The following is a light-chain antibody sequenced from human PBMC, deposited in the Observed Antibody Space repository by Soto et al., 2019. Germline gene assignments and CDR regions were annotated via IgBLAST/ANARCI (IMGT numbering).Light chain of an antibody. J-gene: IGKJ1*01. CDR3: QQYNNWPPGT. V-gene: IGKV3-20*01. CDR2: GAS. Sequence: IVLTQSPGTLSLSPGERATLSCRASQSVSSSYLAWYQQKPGQAPRLLIYGASSRATGIPDRFSGSGSGTDFTLTISRLEPEDFAVYYCQQYNNWPPGTFGQGTKVDIK. CDR1: QSVSSSY.